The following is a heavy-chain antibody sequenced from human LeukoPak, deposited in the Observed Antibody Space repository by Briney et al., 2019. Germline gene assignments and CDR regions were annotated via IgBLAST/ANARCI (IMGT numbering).Heavy chain of an antibody. CDR3: TRVCGSDWYSLGY. V-gene: IGHV3-74*01. D-gene: IGHD2-21*02. CDR2: INSDGSVT. Sequence: GGSLRLSCTVSGFTFSNYWMHWVRQAPGKGLVWVSRINSDGSVTNYADSVKGRFTISRDNAKNTLYLQMNSLRAEDMAVYYCTRVCGSDWYSLGYWGQGTLVTVSS. J-gene: IGHJ4*02. CDR1: GFTFSNYW.